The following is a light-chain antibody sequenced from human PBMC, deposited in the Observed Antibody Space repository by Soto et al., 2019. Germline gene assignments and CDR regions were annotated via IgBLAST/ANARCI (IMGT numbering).Light chain of an antibody. V-gene: IGKV1-5*03. J-gene: IGKJ1*01. Sequence: DIQMTQSPSTLSASVGDRVTISCRASQSISSWLAWYQQRPGKAPNLLIYKASTLESGVPSRFSGSGSGTECTLTIISLQPDDFATYYCQHYATYPWTFGQGTTVDIK. CDR3: QHYATYPWT. CDR1: QSISSW. CDR2: KAS.